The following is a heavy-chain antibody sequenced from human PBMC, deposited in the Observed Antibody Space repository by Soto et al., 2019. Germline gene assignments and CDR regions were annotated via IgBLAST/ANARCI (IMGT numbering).Heavy chain of an antibody. CDR1: GFTFINYA. J-gene: IGHJ4*01. CDR2: IGPSGST. CDR3: ARTDGLDY. V-gene: IGHV3-23*01. Sequence: PGGSLRLSCATSGFTFINYAMSWVRQAPGKGLEWVSAIGPSGSTYDADSVRGRFTISRDISKNTLYLQMNSLRAEDTAVYYCARTDGLDYWGQGSLVTVSS.